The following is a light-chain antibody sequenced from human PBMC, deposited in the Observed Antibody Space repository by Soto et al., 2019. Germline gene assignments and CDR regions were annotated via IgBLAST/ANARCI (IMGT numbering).Light chain of an antibody. J-gene: IGLJ1*01. V-gene: IGLV2-14*01. CDR1: SSDVGGYNY. CDR2: EVS. CDR3: TSYTSSSTLDV. Sequence: QSVLTQPASVSGSPGQSITISCTGTSSDVGGYNYVSWCQQHPGKAPKLMIYEVSNRPSGVSNRFSGSKSGHTASLTISGLQSEDEADYFCTSYTSSSTLDVFGTGTKVTVL.